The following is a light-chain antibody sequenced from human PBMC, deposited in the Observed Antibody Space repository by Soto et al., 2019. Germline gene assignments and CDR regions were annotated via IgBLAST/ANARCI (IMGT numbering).Light chain of an antibody. J-gene: IGKJ1*01. V-gene: IGKV3-20*01. Sequence: EIVLTQSPGTLSLSPGERATLSCRASQRVSSSYLAWYQQKPGQAPRLLIYGASSRATGIPDRFSGSGSGTDFTLTISRLEPEDFAVYYCQQYGSSPWTFGHGTKVEIK. CDR2: GAS. CDR3: QQYGSSPWT. CDR1: QRVSSSY.